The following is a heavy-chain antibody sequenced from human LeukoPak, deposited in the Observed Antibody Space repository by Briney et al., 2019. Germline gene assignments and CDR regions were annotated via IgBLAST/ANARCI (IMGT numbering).Heavy chain of an antibody. CDR2: INPNSGGT. D-gene: IGHD4-4*01. Sequence: ASVKVSCKASGYTFTGYYMHWVRQAPGQGLEWMGWINPNSGGTNYAQKFQGRVTITMDTSISTAYMELSRLRSDDTAVYYCARETTVNPDLFDYWGQGTLVTVSS. J-gene: IGHJ4*02. CDR1: GYTFTGYY. V-gene: IGHV1-2*02. CDR3: ARETTVNPDLFDY.